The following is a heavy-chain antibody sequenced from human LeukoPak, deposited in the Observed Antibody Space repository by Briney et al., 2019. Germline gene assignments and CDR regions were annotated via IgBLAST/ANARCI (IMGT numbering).Heavy chain of an antibody. J-gene: IGHJ4*02. V-gene: IGHV1-8*02. CDR1: GYTFTSYD. CDR2: MNPNSGNT. D-gene: IGHD6-13*01. Sequence: ASVKVSCKASGYTFTSYDINWVRQATGQGLEWMGWMNPNSGNTGYAQKFQGRVTMTRNTSISTAYMELSSLRSEDTAVYYCASSPPYSSSWYLYYFDYWGQGTLVTVSS. CDR3: ASSPPYSSSWYLYYFDY.